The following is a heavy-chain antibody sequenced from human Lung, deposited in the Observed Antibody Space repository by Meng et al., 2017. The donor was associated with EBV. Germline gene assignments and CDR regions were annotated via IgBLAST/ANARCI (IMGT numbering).Heavy chain of an antibody. CDR2: ISHSGTT. J-gene: IGHJ4*02. Sequence: QVRLQESGPGLVKPSGTLSLSCAVSGASISNNNWWSWVRQPPGKGLEWIGEISHSGTTNYTPSLKSRVTISVDKSKNQFSLKLTSVTAADTAVYYCARVKIAAADWGQGTLVTVSS. V-gene: IGHV4-4*02. CDR3: ARVKIAAAD. D-gene: IGHD6-13*01. CDR1: GASISNNNW.